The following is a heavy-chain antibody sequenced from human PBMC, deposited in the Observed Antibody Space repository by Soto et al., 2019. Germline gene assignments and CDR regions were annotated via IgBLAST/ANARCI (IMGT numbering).Heavy chain of an antibody. D-gene: IGHD2-2*01. CDR3: ASVGYCSTTTCPPA. CDR2: IYRGGNT. Sequence: XVSLRLSCAASGLTVSTNYMTGVRQAPGKGLEWVSVIYRGGNTYHADSVQGRFSISRDNSKNTVDLQMNNLRAKDTAMYYCASVGYCSTTTCPPAWGQGTLVTVSS. CDR1: GLTVSTNY. J-gene: IGHJ4*02. V-gene: IGHV3-53*01.